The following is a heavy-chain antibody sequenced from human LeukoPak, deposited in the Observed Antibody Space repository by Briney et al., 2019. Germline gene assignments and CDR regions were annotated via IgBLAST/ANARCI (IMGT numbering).Heavy chain of an antibody. J-gene: IGHJ6*02. D-gene: IGHD5-18*01. Sequence: SETLSLTCTVSGGSISSSCYCWGRLRQPPGKGLEWIVSIYYSGRTNYNPAIKSRITISVDTSKNQFSLKLSSVTAADTAVYYCARLIVDTVMVGYYYYYGMDVWGQGTTVTVSS. V-gene: IGHV4-39*01. CDR3: ARLIVDTVMVGYYYYYGMDV. CDR1: GGSISSSCYC. CDR2: IYYSGRT.